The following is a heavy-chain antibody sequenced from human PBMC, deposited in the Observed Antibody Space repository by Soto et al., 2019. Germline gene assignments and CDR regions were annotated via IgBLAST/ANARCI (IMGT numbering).Heavy chain of an antibody. D-gene: IGHD2-8*01. V-gene: IGHV4-4*02. J-gene: IGHJ6*02. CDR1: GDSINNTYW. CDR3: ERAVYCTTGNCWEDFHYYNIDV. Sequence: PWDTLSLTCFVAGDSINNTYWGSLVRQAPEEGREGVGEIYHTGGSRYMPSLRGRITLSVDTSKNQFSLKLTSVTAAETVVYYCERAVYCTTGNCWEDFHYYNIDVWGQGTAVTVSS. CDR2: IYHTGGS.